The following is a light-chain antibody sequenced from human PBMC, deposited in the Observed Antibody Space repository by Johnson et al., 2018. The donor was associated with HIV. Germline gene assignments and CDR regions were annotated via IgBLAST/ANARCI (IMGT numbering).Light chain of an antibody. CDR2: DNN. V-gene: IGLV1-51*01. J-gene: IGLJ1*01. CDR3: GTWDSSLSALA. Sequence: QSALTQPPSVSAAPGQKVTISCSGSSSNIGNNYVSWYQQLPGTAPKLLIYDNNKRPSGIPDRFSGSKSGTSATLGITGLQTGDEADYYCGTWDSSLSALAFGTGTRVTVL. CDR1: SSNIGNNY.